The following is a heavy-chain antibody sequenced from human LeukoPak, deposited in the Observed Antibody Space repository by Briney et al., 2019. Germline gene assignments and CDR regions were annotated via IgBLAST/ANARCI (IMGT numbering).Heavy chain of an antibody. D-gene: IGHD6-13*01. CDR2: IYTSGTT. Sequence: PSETLSLTRTVSGVSISGYYWTWIRQPAGKGLEWIGRIYTSGTTNYNPSLKSRVSLSVDTSKNQFSLNLNSVTAADTAMYFCARERILAAAGYLFDAWGQGTLVTVSS. J-gene: IGHJ4*02. CDR3: ARERILAAAGYLFDA. V-gene: IGHV4-4*07. CDR1: GVSISGYY.